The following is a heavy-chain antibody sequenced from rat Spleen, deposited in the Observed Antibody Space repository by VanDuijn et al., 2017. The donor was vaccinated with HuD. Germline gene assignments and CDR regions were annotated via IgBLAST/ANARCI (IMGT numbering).Heavy chain of an antibody. J-gene: IGHJ4*01. Sequence: DSVKGRFTISRDNAKSTLYLQMNSLRSEDTATYYCTKRREGVMDAWGQGASVTVSS. CDR3: TKRREGVMDA. V-gene: IGHV5-31*01.